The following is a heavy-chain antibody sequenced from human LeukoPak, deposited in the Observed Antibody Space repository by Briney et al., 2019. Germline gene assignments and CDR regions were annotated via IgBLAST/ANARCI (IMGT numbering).Heavy chain of an antibody. Sequence: SETLSLTCTVSGGSISSGGYYWSWIRQHPGKGLEWIGYIYYSGSTYYNPSLKSRVTISVDTSKNQFSLKLSSVTAADTAVYYCARVNYYDSSGYKIPLFDYWGQGTLVTVSS. CDR3: ARVNYYDSSGYKIPLFDY. CDR1: GGSISSGGYY. CDR2: IYYSGST. D-gene: IGHD3-22*01. V-gene: IGHV4-31*03. J-gene: IGHJ4*02.